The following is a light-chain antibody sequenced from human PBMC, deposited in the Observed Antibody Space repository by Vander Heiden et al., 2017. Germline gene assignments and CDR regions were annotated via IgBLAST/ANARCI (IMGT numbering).Light chain of an antibody. J-gene: IGKJ3*01. CDR3: QQYTSSPFT. CDR1: QSVSSNY. CDR2: GAS. V-gene: IGKV3-20*01. Sequence: ERVLTQSLGTWSLSPGERATLSCRASQSVSSNYLAWYQQKPGQAPRLLNYGASSRATGIPDRFSGSGSGTDFTLTISRVEPEDFAVYYCQQYTSSPFTFGPGTKVDIQ.